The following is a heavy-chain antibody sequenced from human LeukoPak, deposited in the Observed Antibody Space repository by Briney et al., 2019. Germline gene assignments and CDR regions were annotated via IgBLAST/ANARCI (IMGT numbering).Heavy chain of an antibody. CDR1: GGSISSYY. CDR2: IYYSGST. CDR3: ARVESGSYYGNAFDI. J-gene: IGHJ3*02. D-gene: IGHD1-26*01. V-gene: IGHV4-59*01. Sequence: SETLSLTCTVSGGSISSYYWSWIRQPPGKGLEWIGYIYYSGSTNYNPSLKSRVTISVDTSKNQFSLKLSSVTAADTAVYYCARVESGSYYGNAFDIWGQGTMVTVSS.